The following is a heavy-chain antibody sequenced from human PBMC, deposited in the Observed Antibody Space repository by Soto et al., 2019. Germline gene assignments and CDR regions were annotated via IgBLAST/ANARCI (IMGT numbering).Heavy chain of an antibody. CDR1: GGSFSGYY. J-gene: IGHJ4*02. CDR3: AADYSYDSSGFDY. CDR2: INHSGST. D-gene: IGHD3-22*01. V-gene: IGHV4-34*01. Sequence: PSETLSLTCAVYGGSFSGYYWSWIRQPPGKGLEWIGEINHSGSTNYNPSLKSRVTISVDTSKNQFSLKLSSVTAADTAVYYCAADYSYDSSGFDYWGQGTLVTVSS.